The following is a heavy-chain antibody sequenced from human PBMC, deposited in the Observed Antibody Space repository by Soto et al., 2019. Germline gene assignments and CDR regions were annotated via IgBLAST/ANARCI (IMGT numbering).Heavy chain of an antibody. CDR3: ITSRGLSRADS. CDR2: FHATGPT. J-gene: IGHJ5*01. D-gene: IGHD3-10*01. V-gene: IGHV4-38-2*01. CDR1: SSPGAAGQY. Sequence: PSETLSRTCDVCSSPGAAGQYWGWIRQPPGTGLEWLGCFHATGPTYYRPSFKIRRAISVDLSKGQGYLGLTSVTAADTARCYCITSRGLSRADSWGRGIVVTVSS.